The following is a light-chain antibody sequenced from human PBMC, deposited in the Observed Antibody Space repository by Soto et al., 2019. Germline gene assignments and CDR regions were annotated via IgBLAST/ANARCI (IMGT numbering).Light chain of an antibody. J-gene: IGLJ1*01. Sequence: QSVLTQPPSASGTPGQRVTISCSGSSSNIGSNTVNWYQQLPGTAPKLVLYSNDQRPSGVPDRFSGSKSGTSASLAISGLQSEDEADYHCAAWDDTLNGYVFGTGTKLTVL. CDR2: SND. CDR1: SSNIGSNT. V-gene: IGLV1-44*01. CDR3: AAWDDTLNGYV.